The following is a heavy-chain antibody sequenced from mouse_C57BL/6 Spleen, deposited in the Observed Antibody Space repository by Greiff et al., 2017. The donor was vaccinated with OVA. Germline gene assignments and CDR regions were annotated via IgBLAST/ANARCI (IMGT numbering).Heavy chain of an antibody. CDR1: GYSFTGYY. CDR3: ASRRYYFDY. Sequence: VQLQQSGPELVKPGASVKISCKASGYSFTGYYMNWVKQSPEKSLEWIGEINPSTGGTTYNQKFKAKATLTVDKSSSTAYMQLKSLTSEDSAVYYCASRRYYFDYWGQGTTLTVSS. V-gene: IGHV1-42*01. CDR2: INPSTGGT. J-gene: IGHJ2*01.